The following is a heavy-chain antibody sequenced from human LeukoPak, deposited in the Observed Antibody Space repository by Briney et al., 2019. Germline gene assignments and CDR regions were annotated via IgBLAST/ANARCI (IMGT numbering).Heavy chain of an antibody. CDR3: ARARRVVGATYNWFDP. CDR1: GGSISSSSHY. J-gene: IGHJ5*02. V-gene: IGHV4-39*07. Sequence: SETLSLTRTVSGGSISSSSHYWGWIRQPPGKGLEWIGSIYYSGSTYYNPSLKSRVTISVDTSKNQFSLKLSSVTAADTAVYYCARARRVVGATYNWFDPWGQGTLVTVSS. D-gene: IGHD1-26*01. CDR2: IYYSGST.